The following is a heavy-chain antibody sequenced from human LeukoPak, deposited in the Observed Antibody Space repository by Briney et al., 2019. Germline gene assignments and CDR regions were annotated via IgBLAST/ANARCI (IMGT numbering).Heavy chain of an antibody. D-gene: IGHD3-10*01. CDR2: IYSGGGT. V-gene: IGHV3-53*01. J-gene: IGHJ4*02. CDR1: GFTVSSNY. CDR3: ARGGAFDC. Sequence: PGGSLRLCCVASGFTVSSNYMNWVRQAPGKGLEWVSVIYSGGGTYYTDSVKGRFTISRDNSKNTLCLQMNSLRAEDTGVYYCARGGAFDCWGQGTLVTVSS.